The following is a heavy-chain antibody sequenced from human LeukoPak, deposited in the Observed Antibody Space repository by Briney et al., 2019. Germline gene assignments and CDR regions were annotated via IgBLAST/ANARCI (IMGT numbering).Heavy chain of an antibody. V-gene: IGHV3-23*01. CDR3: AKTTVQAAEGMCYYDSSGYLAHFDY. CDR1: GFTFSSYA. CDR2: ISGSGGST. Sequence: GGSLRLSCAASGFTFSSYAMSWVRQAPGKGLEWVSAISGSGGSTYYADSVKGRFTISRDNSKNTLYLQMNSLRAEDTAVYYCAKTTVQAAEGMCYYDSSGYLAHFDYWGQGTLVTVSS. J-gene: IGHJ4*02. D-gene: IGHD3-22*01.